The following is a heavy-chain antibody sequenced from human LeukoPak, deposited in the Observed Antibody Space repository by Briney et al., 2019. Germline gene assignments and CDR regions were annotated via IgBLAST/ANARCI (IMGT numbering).Heavy chain of an antibody. Sequence: ASVKVSCKASGYTLSDYYLHWVRQAPGQGLEWMGWINPNTGDSNLAQKFQGKITVTRDTSISTAYVELSRLTSDDTAIYYCAREEQSRNYFDHWGQGTLITVSP. CDR1: GYTLSDYY. J-gene: IGHJ4*02. CDR3: AREEQSRNYFDH. V-gene: IGHV1-2*02. D-gene: IGHD1/OR15-1a*01. CDR2: INPNTGDS.